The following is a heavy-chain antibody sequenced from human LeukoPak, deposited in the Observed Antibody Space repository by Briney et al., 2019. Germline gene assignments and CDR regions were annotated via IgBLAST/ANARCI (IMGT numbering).Heavy chain of an antibody. CDR1: GGSISSSNW. J-gene: IGHJ3*02. D-gene: IGHD1-7*01. V-gene: IGHV4-4*02. CDR3: ARGGRNYVDAFDI. CDR2: IYHSGST. Sequence: ASETLSLTCAVSGGSISSSNWWSWVRQPPGKGLEWIGEIYHSGSTNYNPSLKSRVTISVDTSNNQFSLKLNSVTAADTAVYYCARGGRNYVDAFDIWGQGTVVSVSS.